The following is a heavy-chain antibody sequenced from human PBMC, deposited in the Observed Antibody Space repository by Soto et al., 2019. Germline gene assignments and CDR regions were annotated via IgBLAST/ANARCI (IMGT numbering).Heavy chain of an antibody. CDR2: IYSGGST. CDR1: GFTVSSNY. CDR3: ARSGPTGFGELRDY. Sequence: EVQLVESGGGLIQPGGSLRLSCAASGFTVSSNYMSWVRQAPGKGLEWVSVIYSGGSTYYADSVKGRFTISRDNSKNTLYLQMNSQRAEDTAVYYCARSGPTGFGELRDYWGQGTLVTVSS. J-gene: IGHJ4*02. D-gene: IGHD3-10*01. V-gene: IGHV3-53*01.